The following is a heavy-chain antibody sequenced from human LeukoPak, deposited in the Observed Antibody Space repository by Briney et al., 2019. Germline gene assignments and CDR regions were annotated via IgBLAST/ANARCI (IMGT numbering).Heavy chain of an antibody. V-gene: IGHV4-59*01. CDR1: SYSINSGYY. CDR3: ASRGVVRGISYYFDY. D-gene: IGHD3-10*02. J-gene: IGHJ4*02. Sequence: SETLSLTCTVSSYSINSGYYWGWIRQPPGKGLEWIGYIYSGNTNYNPSLKSRVTISVDTSKNQFSLKLTSVTAADTAVYYCASRGVVRGISYYFDYWGQGALVTISS. CDR2: IYSGNT.